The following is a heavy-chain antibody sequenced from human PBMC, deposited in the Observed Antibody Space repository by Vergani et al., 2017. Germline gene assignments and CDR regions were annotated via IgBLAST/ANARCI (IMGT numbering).Heavy chain of an antibody. V-gene: IGHV4-38-2*01. J-gene: IGHJ2*01. Sequence: QVQLQESGPGLVKPSETLSLTCAVSGYSISSGYYWGWIRQPPGKGLEWIGSIYHSGSTYYNPSPKSRVTISVDTSKNQFSLKLSSVTAADTAVYYCARPGSSSWYQVSWYFDLWGRGTLVTVSS. D-gene: IGHD6-13*01. CDR3: ARPGSSSWYQVSWYFDL. CDR1: GYSISSGYY. CDR2: IYHSGST.